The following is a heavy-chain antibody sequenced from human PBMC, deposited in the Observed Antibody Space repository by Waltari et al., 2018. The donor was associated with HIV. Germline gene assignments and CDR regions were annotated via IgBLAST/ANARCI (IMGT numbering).Heavy chain of an antibody. J-gene: IGHJ4*02. Sequence: EVQLVESGGGLVKPGGSLRLSCAASGFTFSSYSMIWVRQAPGKGLEWVSSISSSSSYIYYADSVKGRFTISRDNAKNSLYLQMNSLRAEDTAVYYCARDSGYSSGTYYFDYWGQGTLVTVSS. CDR2: ISSSSSYI. V-gene: IGHV3-21*01. D-gene: IGHD6-19*01. CDR3: ARDSGYSSGTYYFDY. CDR1: GFTFSSYS.